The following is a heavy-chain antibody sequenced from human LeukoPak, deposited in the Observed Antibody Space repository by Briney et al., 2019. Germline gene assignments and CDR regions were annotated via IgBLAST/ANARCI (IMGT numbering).Heavy chain of an antibody. CDR2: INPNSGYT. V-gene: IGHV1-8*03. J-gene: IGHJ4*02. CDR3: ARAPKCVSTSCHYYFDY. Sequence: ASVKVSCKASGYTFTGYYMHWVRQAPGQGLEWMGWINPNSGYTGYAQKFQGRVTITRNTSISTAYMELSSLRSEDTAVYYCARAPKCVSTSCHYYFDYWGQGTLVTVSS. CDR1: GYTFTGYY. D-gene: IGHD2-2*01.